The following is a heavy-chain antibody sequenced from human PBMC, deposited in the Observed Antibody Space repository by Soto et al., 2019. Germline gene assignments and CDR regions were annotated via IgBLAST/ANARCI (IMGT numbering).Heavy chain of an antibody. V-gene: IGHV4-34*01. J-gene: IGHJ3*02. D-gene: IGHD4-17*01. CDR1: GGSFSGYY. Sequence: SETLSLTCAVYGGSFSGYYWSWIRQPPGKGLEWIGEINHSGSTNYNPSLKSRVTISVDTSKNQFSLKLSSMTAADTAVYYCARVNTYGDYAFDIWGQGTMVTVSS. CDR3: ARVNTYGDYAFDI. CDR2: INHSGST.